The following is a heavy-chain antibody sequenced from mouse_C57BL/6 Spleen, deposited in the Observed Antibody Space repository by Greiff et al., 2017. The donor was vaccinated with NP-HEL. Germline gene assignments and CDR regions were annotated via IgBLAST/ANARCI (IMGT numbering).Heavy chain of an antibody. Sequence: QVQLQQSGPELVKPGASVKISCKASGYTFTDYYINWVKQRPGQGLEWIGWIFPGSGSTYYNEKFKGKATLTVDKSSSTAYMLLSSLTSEDSAVYFCASREYYGSSGAMDYWGQGTSVTVSS. D-gene: IGHD1-1*01. CDR3: ASREYYGSSGAMDY. J-gene: IGHJ4*01. CDR2: IFPGSGST. CDR1: GYTFTDYY. V-gene: IGHV1-75*01.